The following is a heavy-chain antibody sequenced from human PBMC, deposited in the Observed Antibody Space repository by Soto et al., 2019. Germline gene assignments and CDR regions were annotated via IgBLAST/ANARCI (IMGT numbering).Heavy chain of an antibody. CDR1: GFTFSSYA. J-gene: IGHJ4*02. Sequence: QVQLVESGGGVVQPGRSLRLSCAASGFTFSSYAMHWVRQAPGKGLEWVAVISYDGSNKYYADSVKGRFTISRDNSKNTLYLQMNRLRAEDTAVYYCARDGLLGYFDYWGQGTLVPVSS. D-gene: IGHD3-16*01. V-gene: IGHV3-30-3*01. CDR3: ARDGLLGYFDY. CDR2: ISYDGSNK.